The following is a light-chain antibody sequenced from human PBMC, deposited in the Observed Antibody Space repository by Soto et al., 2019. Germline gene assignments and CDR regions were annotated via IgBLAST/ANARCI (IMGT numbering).Light chain of an antibody. CDR1: QSVSSN. Sequence: EIVMTQSPATLSVSPGERATLSCRASQSVSSNLAWYQQKPGQAPRLLIYGASTRATGIPDRFSGSGSGTEFTLTISSLQSEDFEVYYCQQYSNWPRTFGQGTKVEIK. CDR2: GAS. V-gene: IGKV3-15*01. J-gene: IGKJ1*01. CDR3: QQYSNWPRT.